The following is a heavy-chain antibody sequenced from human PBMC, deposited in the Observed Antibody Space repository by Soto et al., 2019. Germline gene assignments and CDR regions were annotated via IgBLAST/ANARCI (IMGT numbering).Heavy chain of an antibody. Sequence: QVQLVQSGAELTKPGASVKVSCKASGYTFSNYDMNWVRQATGQGPEWIGWVNPNNGDTGYAQKFQGRVTLTMDISTTTAYMELTSLRSEDTASYYCAKVSRKGSAIDFDYWGQGTLITVSS. D-gene: IGHD3-10*01. CDR1: GYTFSNYD. V-gene: IGHV1-8*01. J-gene: IGHJ4*02. CDR2: VNPNNGDT. CDR3: AKVSRKGSAIDFDY.